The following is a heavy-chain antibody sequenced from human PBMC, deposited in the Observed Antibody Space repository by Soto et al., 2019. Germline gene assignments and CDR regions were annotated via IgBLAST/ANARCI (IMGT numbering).Heavy chain of an antibody. CDR1: GGSISSYY. D-gene: IGHD4-17*01. CDR2: IYYSGST. J-gene: IGHJ4*02. Sequence: PSETLSLTCTVSGGSISSYYWSWIRQPPGKGLEWIGYIYYSGSTNYNPSLKGRVTISVDTSKNQFSLKLSSVTAADTAVYYCARGFMTTLPYWGQGTLVTVSS. CDR3: ARGFMTTLPY. V-gene: IGHV4-59*01.